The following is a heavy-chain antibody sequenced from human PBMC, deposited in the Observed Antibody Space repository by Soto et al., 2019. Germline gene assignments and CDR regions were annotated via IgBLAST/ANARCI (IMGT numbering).Heavy chain of an antibody. Sequence: QVQLVQSGAEVKKPGSSVKVSCKASGGTFSSYAISWVRQAPGQGLEWMGGIIPIFGTANYAQKFQGRVTITEDESTSTADVELSSLRSEDTAVYYCARLAVAGLWGLHGFDPWGQGTLVTVSS. CDR3: ARLAVAGLWGLHGFDP. V-gene: IGHV1-69*12. CDR2: IIPIFGTA. CDR1: GGTFSSYA. J-gene: IGHJ5*02. D-gene: IGHD6-19*01.